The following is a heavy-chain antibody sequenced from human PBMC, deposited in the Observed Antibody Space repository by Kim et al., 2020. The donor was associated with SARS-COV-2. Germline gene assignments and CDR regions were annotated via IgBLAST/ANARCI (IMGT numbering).Heavy chain of an antibody. Sequence: SETLSLTCTVSGGSVSSGSYYWSWIRQPPGKGLEWIGYIYYSGSTNYNPSLKSRVTISVDTSKNQFSLKLSSVTAADTAVYYCARSWYSSGWYSYYFDYWGQGTLVTVSS. CDR3: ARSWYSSGWYSYYFDY. J-gene: IGHJ4*02. CDR1: GGSVSSGSYY. D-gene: IGHD6-19*01. CDR2: IYYSGST. V-gene: IGHV4-61*01.